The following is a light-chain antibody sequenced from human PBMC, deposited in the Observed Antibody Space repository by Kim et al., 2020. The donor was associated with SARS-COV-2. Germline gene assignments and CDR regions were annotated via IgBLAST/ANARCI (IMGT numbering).Light chain of an antibody. V-gene: IGLV3-21*04. J-gene: IGLJ3*02. CDR1: NIGNKS. CDR3: QVNISGSDQRV. CDR2: YDC. Sequence: GKKDRVSCGGKNIGNKSVHWYQVTPGRAPVLVIYYDCERLSGSPERIASSKCANTATLINHRDEAGDEADYYCQVNISGSDQRVFGGGTQRTVL.